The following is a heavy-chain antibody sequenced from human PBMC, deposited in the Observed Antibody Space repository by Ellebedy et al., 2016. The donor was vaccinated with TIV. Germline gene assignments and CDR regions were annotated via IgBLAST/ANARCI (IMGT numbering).Heavy chain of an antibody. CDR2: INPSGST. CDR3: AGLITGSSNAY. J-gene: IGHJ1*01. V-gene: IGHV4-34*01. Sequence: GSLRLSCAVYGGSFSGFYWSWIRQPPGKGLEWIGEINPSGSTNYNPSLKSRVTISVDTSKNRLSLKLSSVTAADTAVYYCAGLITGSSNAYWGQGTLVAVSS. CDR1: GGSFSGFY. D-gene: IGHD1-20*01.